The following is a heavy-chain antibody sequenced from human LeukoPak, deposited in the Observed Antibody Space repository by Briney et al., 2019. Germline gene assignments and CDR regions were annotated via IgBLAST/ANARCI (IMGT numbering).Heavy chain of an antibody. Sequence: PGGSLRLSCAASGFTFSDFYMSWIRQAPGKGLEWVSYISSSGSTIYYADSVKGRFTISRDNAKNSLYLQMNSLRAEDTAVYYCARGLVWFGESPLGVWGQGTPVTVSS. CDR2: ISSSGSTI. CDR1: GFTFSDFY. CDR3: ARGLVWFGESPLGV. J-gene: IGHJ6*02. V-gene: IGHV3-11*01. D-gene: IGHD3-10*01.